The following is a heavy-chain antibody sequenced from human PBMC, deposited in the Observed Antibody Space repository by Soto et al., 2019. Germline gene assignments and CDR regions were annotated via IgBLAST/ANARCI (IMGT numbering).Heavy chain of an antibody. Sequence: SVKVSCKASGGTFSSYAISWVRQAPGQGLEWMGGIIPIFGTANYAQKFQGRVTITADESTSTAYMELSSLRSEDTAVYYCARAGTYGSGSYLPDYFDYWGRGTLVTVSS. J-gene: IGHJ4*02. CDR1: GGTFSSYA. V-gene: IGHV1-69*13. CDR2: IIPIFGTA. D-gene: IGHD3-10*01. CDR3: ARAGTYGSGSYLPDYFDY.